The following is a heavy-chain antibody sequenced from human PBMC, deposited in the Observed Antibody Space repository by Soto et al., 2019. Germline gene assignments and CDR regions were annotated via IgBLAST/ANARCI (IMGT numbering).Heavy chain of an antibody. CDR1: GGSISSYY. CDR3: ARSHVDTDPHFDS. J-gene: IGHJ4*02. V-gene: IGHV4-59*01. Sequence: SETLSLTCTVSGGSISSYYWSWIRQPPGKGLEWIGYIYYSGSTNYNPSLKSRVTISVDTSKNQFSLKLSSVTAADTAVYYCARSHVDTDPHFDSWGQGTLVTVSS. CDR2: IYYSGST. D-gene: IGHD5-18*01.